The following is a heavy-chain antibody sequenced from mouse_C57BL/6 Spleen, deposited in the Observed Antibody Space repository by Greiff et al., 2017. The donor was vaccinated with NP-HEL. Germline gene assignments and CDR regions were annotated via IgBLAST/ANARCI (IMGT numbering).Heavy chain of an antibody. V-gene: IGHV1-22*01. J-gene: IGHJ1*03. Sequence: DVQLQESGPELVKPGASVKMSCKASGYTFTDYNMHWVKQSHGKSLEWIGYINPNNGGTSYNQKFKGKATLTVNKSSSTAYMELRSLTSEDSAVYYCARDLYDGYYGWYFDVWGTGTTVTVSS. CDR3: ARDLYDGYYGWYFDV. D-gene: IGHD2-3*01. CDR1: GYTFTDYN. CDR2: INPNNGGT.